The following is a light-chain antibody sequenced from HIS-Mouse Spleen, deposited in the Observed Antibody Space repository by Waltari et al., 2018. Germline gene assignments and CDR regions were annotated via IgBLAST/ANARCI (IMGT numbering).Light chain of an antibody. V-gene: IGLV2-14*01. CDR2: EVS. CDR1: SSDVGGYNY. Sequence: QSALTQPASVSGSPGQSITISCTGTSSDVGGYNYVSWYQQHPGKAPKHMIYEVSNRPSGVSNRFAGSKSGKTASLTISGLQAEDEADYYCSSYTSSSTYVFGTGTKVTVL. J-gene: IGLJ1*01. CDR3: SSYTSSSTYV.